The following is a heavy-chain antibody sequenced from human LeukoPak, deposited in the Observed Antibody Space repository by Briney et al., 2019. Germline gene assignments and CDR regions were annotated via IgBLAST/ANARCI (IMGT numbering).Heavy chain of an antibody. V-gene: IGHV3-23*01. CDR1: GFTFSSYA. CDR3: AKDARPPLYGDLPDVFDI. CDR2: ISGSGGST. Sequence: GGSLSLSCAASGFTFSSYAMSGVRQAPGEGLEGVSAISGSGGSTYYADSGKGRLTISRTNSKNTLYLQMDSLRAEDTAVYYCAKDARPPLYGDLPDVFDIWGQGTMVTVS. J-gene: IGHJ3*02. D-gene: IGHD4-17*01.